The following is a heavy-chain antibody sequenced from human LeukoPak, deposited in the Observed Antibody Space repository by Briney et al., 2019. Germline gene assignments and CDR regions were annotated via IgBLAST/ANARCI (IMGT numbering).Heavy chain of an antibody. Sequence: SETLSLTCTVSGGSISSSSYYWGWIRQPPGKGLDWIGSIYHSGSTYYNPSLKSRVTISVDTSKNQFSLKLSSVTAADTAVYYCARDSGYSYGLDYWGQGTLVTVSS. CDR3: ARDSGYSYGLDY. CDR2: IYHSGST. CDR1: GGSISSSSYY. D-gene: IGHD5-18*01. V-gene: IGHV4-39*07. J-gene: IGHJ4*02.